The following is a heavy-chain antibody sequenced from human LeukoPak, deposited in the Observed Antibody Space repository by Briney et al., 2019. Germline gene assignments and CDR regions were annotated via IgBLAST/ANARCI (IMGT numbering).Heavy chain of an antibody. Sequence: GGSLRLSCAASGFTFRNYGMQWVRQAPGKGLEWVAVVSYDGGTTFYADSVKGRFTISRDNAKNSLFLQMNSLRAEDTAVYYCAREEAAARFDYWGQGTLVTVSS. V-gene: IGHV3-33*05. CDR2: VSYDGGTT. CDR3: AREEAAARFDY. J-gene: IGHJ4*02. CDR1: GFTFRNYG. D-gene: IGHD6-13*01.